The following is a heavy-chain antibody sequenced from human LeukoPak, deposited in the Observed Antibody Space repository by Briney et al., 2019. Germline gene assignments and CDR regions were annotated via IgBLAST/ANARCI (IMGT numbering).Heavy chain of an antibody. V-gene: IGHV1-8*01. Sequence: ASVKVSCKASGYTFTSYDINWVRQATGQGLEWMGWMKPNSGNTVYAPKFQGRGTMTRNTSISPAYMELSSLRSEDTAVYYRASGRGGSVVVPAARTGFHYWGQGTLVTVSS. CDR1: GYTFTSYD. CDR2: MKPNSGNT. CDR3: ASGRGGSVVVPAARTGFHY. D-gene: IGHD2-2*01. J-gene: IGHJ4*02.